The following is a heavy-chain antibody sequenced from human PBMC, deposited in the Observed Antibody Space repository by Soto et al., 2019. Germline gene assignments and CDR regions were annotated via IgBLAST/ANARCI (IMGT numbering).Heavy chain of an antibody. J-gene: IGHJ1*01. CDR3: ARNLVHHPPQQ. CDR2: INPNRGGT. D-gene: IGHD2-2*01. V-gene: IGHV1-2*02. CDR1: WYPSTGDY. Sequence: GXPVKAASRASWYPSTGDYMHWVRHAPGQGLEWMGWINPNRGGTNYAQKFQCRVIMTRDTSVSTAYMELSRLRSDDTAVYYCARNLVHHPPQQWGQGTLVTVSS.